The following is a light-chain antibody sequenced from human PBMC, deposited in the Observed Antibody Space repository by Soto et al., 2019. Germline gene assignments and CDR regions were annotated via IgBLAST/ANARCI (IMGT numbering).Light chain of an antibody. J-gene: IGKJ2*02. CDR1: QSVSSN. V-gene: IGKV3-15*01. CDR2: GAS. CDR3: QQYNNWPPCS. Sequence: EIVMTQSPATLSVSPGERATLSCRASQSVSSNVAWYQQKPGQAPRLLIYGASTRATGIPARFSGSGSGTEFTLTISSLQSEAFAVYYCQQYNNWPPCSFGQGTKLVIK.